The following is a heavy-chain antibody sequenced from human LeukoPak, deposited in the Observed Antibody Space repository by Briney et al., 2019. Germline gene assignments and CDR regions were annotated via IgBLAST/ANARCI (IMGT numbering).Heavy chain of an antibody. Sequence: GRSLRLSCAASAFTFSSYSMNWVSQVPGKWLEWVSVIYSGGSTFYADSVKGRFTISRYNAKNSLYLQMNSLRAEDTAVYYCARASYYYDSSGYYLCYYYYMDVWGKGTTVTVSS. CDR1: AFTFSSYS. CDR3: ARASYYYDSSGYYLCYYYYMDV. CDR2: IYSGGST. D-gene: IGHD3-22*01. V-gene: IGHV3-66*01. J-gene: IGHJ6*03.